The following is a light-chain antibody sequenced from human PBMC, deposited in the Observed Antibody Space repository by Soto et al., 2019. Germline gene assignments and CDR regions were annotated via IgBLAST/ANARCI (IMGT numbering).Light chain of an antibody. V-gene: IGLV4-69*01. CDR3: QTWATGIQL. CDR2: LNSDGSH. J-gene: IGLJ1*01. Sequence: QLVLTQSPSASASLGASVRLTCTLSSGHSTYAIAWHQQQPEKGPRFLMNLNSDGSHRKGDGIPDRFSGSSSGADRYLTISSLQSEAEADYYCQTWATGIQLFGTGTKVTVL. CDR1: SGHSTYA.